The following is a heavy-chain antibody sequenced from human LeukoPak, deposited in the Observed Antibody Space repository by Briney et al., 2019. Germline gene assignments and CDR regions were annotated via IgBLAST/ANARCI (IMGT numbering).Heavy chain of an antibody. Sequence: SETLSLTCTVPGGSISSSSYYWGWIRQPPGKGLEWIGSIYYSGSTYYNPSLKSRVTISVDTSKNQFSLKLSSVTAADTAVYYCARGVPLRAFDIWGQGTMVTVSS. V-gene: IGHV4-39*01. D-gene: IGHD3-16*01. CDR2: IYYSGST. CDR1: GGSISSSSYY. CDR3: ARGVPLRAFDI. J-gene: IGHJ3*02.